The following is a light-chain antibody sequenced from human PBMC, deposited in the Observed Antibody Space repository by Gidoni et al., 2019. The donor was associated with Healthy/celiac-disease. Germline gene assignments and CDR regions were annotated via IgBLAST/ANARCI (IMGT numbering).Light chain of an antibody. CDR3: MQARPTRIT. CDR1: QSRLPSNGYNY. CDR2: LCS. Sequence: EIMMTQSPLSLPVTPGEPASISCRTSQSRLPSNGYNYLDWYLQQLGQSPQLLIYLCSNVAPVPPDRFSGSGAGTYFIPKSSRVAAEYVGVYSRMQARPTRITFGQGTRLEIK. J-gene: IGKJ5*01. V-gene: IGKV2-28*01.